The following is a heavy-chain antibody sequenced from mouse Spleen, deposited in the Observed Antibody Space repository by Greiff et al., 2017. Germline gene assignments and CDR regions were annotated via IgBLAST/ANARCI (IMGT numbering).Heavy chain of an antibody. D-gene: IGHD2-3*01. CDR1: GYTFTSYW. V-gene: IGHV1-5*01. CDR2: IYPGNSDT. Sequence: VQLQQSGTVLARPGASVKMSCKTSGYTFTSYWMHWVKQRPGQGLEWIGAIYPGNSDTSYNQKFKGKAKLTAVTSASTAYMELSSLTNEDSAVYYCTRLYDGYYVGGFDYWGQGTTLTVSS. J-gene: IGHJ2*01. CDR3: TRLYDGYYVGGFDY.